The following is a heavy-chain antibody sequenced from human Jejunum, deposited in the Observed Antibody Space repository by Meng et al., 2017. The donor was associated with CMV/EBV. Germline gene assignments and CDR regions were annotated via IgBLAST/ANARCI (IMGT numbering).Heavy chain of an antibody. D-gene: IGHD2-15*01. J-gene: IGHJ3*02. Sequence: FNDYAMHWVRQAPGKGLEWVSSISSSSTIYYADSVKGRFTISRDNAKKSVYLQMNTLRVEDAAVYYCVRDLSCSGGSCYSGAFDIWGQGTVVTVSS. V-gene: IGHV3-69-1*01. CDR1: FNDYA. CDR3: VRDLSCSGGSCYSGAFDI. CDR2: ISSSSTI.